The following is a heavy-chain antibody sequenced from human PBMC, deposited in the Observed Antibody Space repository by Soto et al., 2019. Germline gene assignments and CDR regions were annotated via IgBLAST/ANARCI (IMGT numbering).Heavy chain of an antibody. D-gene: IGHD2-21*02. CDR2: INHSGST. Sequence: QVQLQQWGAGLLKPSETLSLTCAVYGGSFSGYYWSWIRQPPGKGLEWIGEINHSGSTNYNPSLKSRVTISVDTSKNQFSLKLSSVTAADTAVYYCASGRGDVVVVTATTLNDYWGQGTLVTVSS. CDR3: ASGRGDVVVVTATTLNDY. J-gene: IGHJ4*02. V-gene: IGHV4-34*01. CDR1: GGSFSGYY.